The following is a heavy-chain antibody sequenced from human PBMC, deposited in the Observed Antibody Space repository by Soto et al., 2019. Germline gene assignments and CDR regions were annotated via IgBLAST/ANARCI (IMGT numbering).Heavy chain of an antibody. D-gene: IGHD1-1*01. CDR3: ASVDRVQLERPPRNYYYYGMDV. CDR1: GFTFSSYS. V-gene: IGHV3-21*01. Sequence: PGGSLRLSCAASGFTFSSYSMNWVRQAPGKGLEWVSSISSSSSYIYYADSVKGRFTISRDNAKNSLYLQMNSLRAEDTAVYYCASVDRVQLERPPRNYYYYGMDVWGQGTTVTVSS. J-gene: IGHJ6*02. CDR2: ISSSSSYI.